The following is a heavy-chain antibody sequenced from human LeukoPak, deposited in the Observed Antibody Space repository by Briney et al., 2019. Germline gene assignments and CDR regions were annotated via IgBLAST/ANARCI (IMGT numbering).Heavy chain of an antibody. V-gene: IGHV4-30-2*01. CDR3: ARLIFGGNAFDI. CDR2: IYHSGST. D-gene: IGHD3-3*01. J-gene: IGHJ3*02. Sequence: PSETLSLTCAVSGGSISSGGYSWSWIRQPPGKGLEWIGYIYHSGSTYYNPSLKSRVTISVDRSKNQFSLKLSSVTAADTAVYYCARLIFGGNAFDIWGQGTMVTVSS. CDR1: GGSISSGGYS.